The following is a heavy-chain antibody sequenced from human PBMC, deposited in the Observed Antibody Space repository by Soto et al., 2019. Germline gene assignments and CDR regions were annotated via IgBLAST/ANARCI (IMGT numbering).Heavy chain of an antibody. CDR3: AADSGYSSSSHHGSYYYYGMDV. CDR2: IVVGSGNT. Sequence: GASVKVSCKASGFTFTSSAMQWVRQARGQRLEWIGWIVVGSGNTNYAQKFQERVTITRDMSTSTAYMELSSLRSEDTAVYYCAADSGYSSSSHHGSYYYYGMDVWGQGTTVTVSS. J-gene: IGHJ6*02. D-gene: IGHD6-13*01. V-gene: IGHV1-58*02. CDR1: GFTFTSSA.